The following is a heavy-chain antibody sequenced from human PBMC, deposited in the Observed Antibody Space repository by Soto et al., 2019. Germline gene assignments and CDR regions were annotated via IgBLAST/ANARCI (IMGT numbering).Heavy chain of an antibody. CDR1: GGSISGGGYN. CDR2: IYYSGST. Sequence: QVQLQESGPGLVKPSQTLSLTCSVSGGSISGGGYNWGWIRQHPEKGLEWIGYIYYSGSTNYNPSLKSRVIISVDTSSNRFSLDLRSVTAADTAIYYCARHSASWQWFDYWGQGTLVTVSS. V-gene: IGHV4-31*03. J-gene: IGHJ5*01. D-gene: IGHD1-26*01. CDR3: ARHSASWQWFDY.